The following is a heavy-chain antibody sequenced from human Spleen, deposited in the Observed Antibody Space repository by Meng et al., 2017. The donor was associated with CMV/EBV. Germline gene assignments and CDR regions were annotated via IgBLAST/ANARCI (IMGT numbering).Heavy chain of an antibody. V-gene: IGHV3-66*01. J-gene: IGHJ3*01. Sequence: GESLKISCAASGFSVSNTYMSWVRQAPGKGLESVAIIYTGGGTHHADSVKGRFTISRDNSKNTVYLQMHSLREDDTAVYYCARETARAFDFWGQGTRVTVSS. CDR1: GFSVSNTY. CDR3: ARETARAFDF. CDR2: IYTGGGT. D-gene: IGHD5-18*01.